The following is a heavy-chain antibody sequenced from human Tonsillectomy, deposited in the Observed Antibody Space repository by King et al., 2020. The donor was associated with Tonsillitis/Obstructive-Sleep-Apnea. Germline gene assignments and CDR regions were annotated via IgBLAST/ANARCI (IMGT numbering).Heavy chain of an antibody. D-gene: IGHD3-16*01. CDR1: GFTFRGYW. CDR3: ARDHGGREYPFDQ. J-gene: IGHJ4*02. Sequence: VQLVESGGGLAQTGGSLRLSCAASGFTFRGYWMHWVRQAPGEGLVWVSRIDSDGSTTTYADSVKGRFTISRDNDKNTLHLQMNSLRAEDTAVYYCARDHGGREYPFDQWGQGTLVTVSS. V-gene: IGHV3-74*01. CDR2: IDSDGSTT.